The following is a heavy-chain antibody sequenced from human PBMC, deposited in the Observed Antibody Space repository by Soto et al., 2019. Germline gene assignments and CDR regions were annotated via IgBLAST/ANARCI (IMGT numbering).Heavy chain of an antibody. CDR3: ARDSWFNC. CDR2: TYTDGNT. V-gene: IGHV3-66*01. Sequence: GGSLRLSCASSGFPVSNHYMSWVRQAPGKGLEWVSLTYTDGNTYYADSVKGRFTVSRDNSKNTLYLQMNSLRVEDTAVYYCARDSWFNCWGQGALVTVSS. CDR1: GFPVSNHY. J-gene: IGHJ4*02.